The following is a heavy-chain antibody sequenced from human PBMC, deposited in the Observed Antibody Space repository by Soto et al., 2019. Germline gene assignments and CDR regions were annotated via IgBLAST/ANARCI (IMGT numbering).Heavy chain of an antibody. CDR3: VEGGRAKYWYNYYGV. CDR2: ISDTGGSK. J-gene: IGHJ1*01. CDR1: GFTFNKFA. Sequence: QPGGSLRLSCSASGFTFNKFAMHWVRQAPGTGLEYVSAISDTGGSKFHAESVKGRFSISKDNSKDTLFLQMSSLRVEDTAVYYCVEGGRAKYWYNYYGVGGQ. V-gene: IGHV3-64D*06. D-gene: IGHD3-10*01.